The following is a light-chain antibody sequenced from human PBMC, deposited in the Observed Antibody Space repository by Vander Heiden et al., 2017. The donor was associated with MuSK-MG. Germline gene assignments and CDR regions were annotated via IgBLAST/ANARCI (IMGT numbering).Light chain of an antibody. J-gene: IGKJ3*01. CDR1: QNILTY. CDR3: QQSDSLPLT. CDR2: AAS. V-gene: IGKV1-39*01. Sequence: DIQMTQSPASLSASVGDRVTITCRSSQNILTYLNWYQEKPGKAPKLLISAASSLQSGVPSRFSGSESGTDFTLTISRLQPEDFATYYCQQSDSLPLTFGHGTKVXIK.